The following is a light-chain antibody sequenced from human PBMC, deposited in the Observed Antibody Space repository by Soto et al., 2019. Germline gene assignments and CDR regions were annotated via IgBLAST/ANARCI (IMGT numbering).Light chain of an antibody. Sequence: QSALTQPASVSGSPVQSITISCTGTSNDVGAYIYVSWYQQHPGKAPKLIIYEVSHRPSGVSNRFSGSKSGNTASLTISGLQVEDEADYFCSSYTSSTAFVLFGGGTKLTVL. CDR3: SSYTSSTAFVL. J-gene: IGLJ2*01. CDR2: EVS. CDR1: SNDVGAYIY. V-gene: IGLV2-14*01.